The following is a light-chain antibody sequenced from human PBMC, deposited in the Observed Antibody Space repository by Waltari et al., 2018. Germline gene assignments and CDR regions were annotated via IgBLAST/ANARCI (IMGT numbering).Light chain of an antibody. CDR2: SAS. CDR1: QSVNDH. J-gene: IGKJ4*01. CDR3: QQYDNWPPLT. Sequence: VMTQSPATLSVSPGERVTLSCRASQSVNDHLAWYQQKPGQAPRLLIYSASTRATGIPARFSGSGSGTEFTLTISSLQSEDFAIYYCQQYDNWPPLTFGGGTRLQIK. V-gene: IGKV3-15*01.